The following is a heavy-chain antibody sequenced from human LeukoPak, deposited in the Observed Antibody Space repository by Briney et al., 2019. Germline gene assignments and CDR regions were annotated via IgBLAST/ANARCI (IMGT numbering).Heavy chain of an antibody. D-gene: IGHD3-3*01. CDR2: ISSSSSTI. Sequence: GGSLRLSCAASGFTFSSYSMNWVRQAPGKGLEWVSYISSSSSTIYYADSVKGRFTISRDNAKNSLYLQMNSLRAEDTAVYYCARDGPDRDYDFWSGYSPGYYYYYMDVWGKGTTVTVSS. CDR1: GFTFSSYS. J-gene: IGHJ6*03. CDR3: ARDGPDRDYDFWSGYSPGYYYYYMDV. V-gene: IGHV3-48*01.